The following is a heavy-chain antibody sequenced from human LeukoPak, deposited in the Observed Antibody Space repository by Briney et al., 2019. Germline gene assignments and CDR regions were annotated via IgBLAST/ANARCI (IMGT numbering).Heavy chain of an antibody. CDR1: GFTFSDYF. CDR2: INSDGNNI. Sequence: GGSLRLSCVTSGFTFSDYFMNWIRQAPGKGPEWLSFINSDGNNIYYRDSVKGRFTISRDNAKNSLYLQMNSLRAEDTAVYYCARSSSSWSAFDIWGQGTMVTVSS. CDR3: ARSSSSWSAFDI. D-gene: IGHD6-13*01. J-gene: IGHJ3*02. V-gene: IGHV3-11*04.